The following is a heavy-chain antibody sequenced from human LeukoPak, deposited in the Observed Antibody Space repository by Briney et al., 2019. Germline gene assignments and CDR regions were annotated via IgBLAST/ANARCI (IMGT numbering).Heavy chain of an antibody. V-gene: IGHV3-43*02. CDR2: ISGDGGST. Sequence: GGSLRLSCAAPGFMFQDYAIHWVRQAPGKGLEWVSLISGDGGSTFYADSVKGRFTISRDNSKNSLYLQMNSRRSDDTALYYCARESESSGWYDYWGQGTLVTVSS. CDR1: GFMFQDYA. CDR3: ARESESSGWYDY. D-gene: IGHD6-19*01. J-gene: IGHJ4*02.